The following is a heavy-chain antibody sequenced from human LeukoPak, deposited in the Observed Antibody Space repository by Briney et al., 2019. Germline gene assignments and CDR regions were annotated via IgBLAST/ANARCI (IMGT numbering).Heavy chain of an antibody. CDR2: ISSSSSYI. J-gene: IGHJ4*02. CDR3: ARDVWADY. Sequence: GGSLRLSCAASGFTFSSYSMNWVRQAPGKGREWVSSISSSSSYIYYADSVKGRFTMSRDKAKNSLYLQMNSLRAEDTAVYYCARDVWADYWGQGTLVTVSS. V-gene: IGHV3-21*01. CDR1: GFTFSSYS. D-gene: IGHD3-16*01.